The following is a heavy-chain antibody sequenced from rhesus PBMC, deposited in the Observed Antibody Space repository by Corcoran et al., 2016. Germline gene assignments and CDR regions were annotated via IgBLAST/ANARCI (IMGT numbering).Heavy chain of an antibody. CDR3: ARTPGNRFDV. V-gene: IGHV4-99*01. J-gene: IGHJ5-1*01. CDR2: ISGRSGST. Sequence: QVQLQESGPGLVKPSETLSLTCAVSGYSISSGYYWGWIRQPPGKGLEYIGYISGRSGSTNYNPSLKSRVTISKDTSKNQFSLKLSSVTAADTAVYYWARTPGNRFDVWGPGVLVTVSS. CDR1: GYSISSGYY. D-gene: IGHD2-39*01.